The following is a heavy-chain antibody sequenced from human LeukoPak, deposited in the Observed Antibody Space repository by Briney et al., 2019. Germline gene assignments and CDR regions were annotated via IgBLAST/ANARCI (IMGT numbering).Heavy chain of an antibody. CDR2: ISSSSSYI. V-gene: IGHV3-21*01. Sequence: GGSLRLSCAASGFTFSSYSMNWVRQAPGKGLEWVSSISSSSSYIYYADSVKGRFTISRDNAKNTLYLQMNSLRAEDTAVYYCAREELRSRGVPNWGQGTLVTVSS. CDR1: GFTFSSYS. D-gene: IGHD3-10*01. J-gene: IGHJ4*02. CDR3: AREELRSRGVPN.